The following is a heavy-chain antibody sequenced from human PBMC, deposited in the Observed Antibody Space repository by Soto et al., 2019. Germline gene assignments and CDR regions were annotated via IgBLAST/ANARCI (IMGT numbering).Heavy chain of an antibody. Sequence: ASVKVSCKASGGTFSSYAISWVRQAPGQGLEWMGGIIPIFGTANYAQKFQGRVTITADKSTSTAYMELSSLRSEDTAVYYCARTIAAAGTLVGPSWGSYYCYYYGMDVWGQGTTVTVSS. D-gene: IGHD6-13*01. J-gene: IGHJ6*02. CDR1: GGTFSSYA. V-gene: IGHV1-69*06. CDR3: ARTIAAAGTLVGPSWGSYYCYYYGMDV. CDR2: IIPIFGTA.